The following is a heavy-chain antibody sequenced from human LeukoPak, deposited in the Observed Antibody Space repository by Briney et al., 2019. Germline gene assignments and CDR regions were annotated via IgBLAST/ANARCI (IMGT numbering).Heavy chain of an antibody. J-gene: IGHJ4*02. V-gene: IGHV3-48*02. CDR1: GFIFGDYS. CDR2: ISGGSSDL. CDR3: VRDPIRRFDY. Sequence: PGGSLRLSCAASGFIFGDYSMNWVRQAPGKGLEWTSYISGGSSDLHYADSVKGRFAISRDNAKNPLYLQMNSLRDEDTAVYYCVRDPIRRFDYWGQGALVTVSS.